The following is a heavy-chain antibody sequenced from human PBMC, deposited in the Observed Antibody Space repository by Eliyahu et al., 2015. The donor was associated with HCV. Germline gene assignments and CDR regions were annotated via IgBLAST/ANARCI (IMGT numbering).Heavy chain of an antibody. CDR1: GGSISSYY. Sequence: QVQLQESGPGLVKPSETLSLTCTVSGGSISSYYWSWIRQPPGKGLEWIGYIYYSGSTNYNPSLKSRVTISVDTSKNQFSLKLSSVTAADTAVYYCARSLGHPGVYYYYYGMDVWGQGTTVTVSS. D-gene: IGHD7-27*01. CDR2: IYYSGST. J-gene: IGHJ6*02. CDR3: ARSLGHPGVYYYYYGMDV. V-gene: IGHV4-59*01.